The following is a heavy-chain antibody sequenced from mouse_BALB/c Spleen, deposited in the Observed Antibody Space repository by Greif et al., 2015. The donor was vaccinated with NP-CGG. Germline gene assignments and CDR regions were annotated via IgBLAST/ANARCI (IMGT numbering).Heavy chain of an antibody. V-gene: IGHV2-2*02. D-gene: IGHD2-10*02. J-gene: IGHJ3*01. CDR1: GFSLTSYG. CDR2: IWSSGST. CDR3: ARREYGNYVWFAY. Sequence: VKLEESGPGLVQPSQSLSITFTVSGFSLTSYGVHWIRQSPGKGLEWLGVIWSSGSTDYNAAFISRLSISKDNSKSXVFFKMNSLQANDTAIYYCARREYGNYVWFAYWGQGTLVTVSA.